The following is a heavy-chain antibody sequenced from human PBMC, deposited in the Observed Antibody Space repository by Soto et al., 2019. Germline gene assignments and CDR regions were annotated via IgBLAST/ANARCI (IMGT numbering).Heavy chain of an antibody. D-gene: IGHD3-10*01. J-gene: IGHJ5*02. CDR3: ATVTSMVRGVIDDWGDH. V-gene: IGHV1-69*01. CDR1: GGTFSSYA. Sequence: QVPLVQSGAEVKKPGSSVTVSCKASGGTFSSYAIHWVRQAPGQGLEWMGGIIPMYGPAKYAQRFQGRVTITADESTTTVYMELTSRTSQDTAVYYCATVTSMVRGVIDDWGDHWGHGTLVTVSS. CDR2: IIPMYGPA.